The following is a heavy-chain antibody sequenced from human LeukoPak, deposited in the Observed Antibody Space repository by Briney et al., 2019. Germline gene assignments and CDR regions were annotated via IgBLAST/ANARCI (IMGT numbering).Heavy chain of an antibody. V-gene: IGHV1-8*03. CDR3: ARDNPQIGVVGTGFDP. CDR2: MNPNSGNT. Sequence: ASVKVSCKASGYTFTSYDINWVRQATGQGLEWMGWMNPNSGNTGYAQKFQGRVTITRNTSISTAYMELSSLRSDDTAVYYCARDNPQIGVVGTGFDPWGQGSLVTVSS. D-gene: IGHD2-2*01. CDR1: GYTFTSYD. J-gene: IGHJ5*02.